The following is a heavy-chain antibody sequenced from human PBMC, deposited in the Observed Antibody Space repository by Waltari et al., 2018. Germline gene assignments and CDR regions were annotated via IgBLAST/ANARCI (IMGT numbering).Heavy chain of an antibody. D-gene: IGHD5-18*01. J-gene: IGHJ4*02. CDR1: GFTFDDYA. Sequence: EVQLVESGGGLVQPGRSLSLSCAASGFTFDDYAMHWVRQAPGKGLEWVSGISWNSGSIGYADSVKGRFTISRDNAKNSLYLQMNSLRAEDTALYYCAKRGYSEYYFDYWGQGTLVTVSS. CDR2: ISWNSGSI. V-gene: IGHV3-9*01. CDR3: AKRGYSEYYFDY.